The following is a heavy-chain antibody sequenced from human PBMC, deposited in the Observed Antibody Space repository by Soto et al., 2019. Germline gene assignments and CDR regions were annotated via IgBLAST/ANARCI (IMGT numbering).Heavy chain of an antibody. J-gene: IGHJ6*02. Sequence: QVQLVQSGAEVKKPGSSVKVSCKASGGTFSSYAISWVRQAPGQGLQWMGGIISIFGTADYAQKFQGRVTITADESTNTAYMELSSLRSEDKAVYYCASHSGSAPEGRYYYGMDVWGQGTTVTVSS. CDR2: IISIFGTA. CDR1: GGTFSSYA. V-gene: IGHV1-69*12. CDR3: ASHSGSAPEGRYYYGMDV. D-gene: IGHD1-26*01.